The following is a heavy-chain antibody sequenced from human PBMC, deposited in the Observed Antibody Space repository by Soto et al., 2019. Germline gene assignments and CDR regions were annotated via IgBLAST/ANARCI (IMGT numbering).Heavy chain of an antibody. D-gene: IGHD2-2*01. V-gene: IGHV1-2*04. CDR2: INPNSGGT. CDR1: GYTFTGYY. Sequence: GASVKVSCKASGYTFTGYYMHWVRQAPGQGLEWMGWINPNSGGTNYAQKFQGWVTMTRDTSISTAYMELSRLRSDDTAVYYCARERGIVVVPAAGWFDPWGQGTLVTVYS. J-gene: IGHJ5*02. CDR3: ARERGIVVVPAAGWFDP.